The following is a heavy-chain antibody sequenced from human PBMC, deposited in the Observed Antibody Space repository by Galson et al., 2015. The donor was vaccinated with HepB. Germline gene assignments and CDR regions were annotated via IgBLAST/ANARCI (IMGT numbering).Heavy chain of an antibody. CDR1: GFTFSSYA. Sequence: SLRLSCAASGFTFSSYAMHWVRQAPGKGLEWVAVISYDGSNKYYADSVKGRFTISRDNSKNTLYLQMNSLRAEDTAVYYCARDEGMVRGVPTLYYFDYWGQGTLVTVSS. D-gene: IGHD3-10*01. J-gene: IGHJ4*02. V-gene: IGHV3-30-3*01. CDR2: ISYDGSNK. CDR3: ARDEGMVRGVPTLYYFDY.